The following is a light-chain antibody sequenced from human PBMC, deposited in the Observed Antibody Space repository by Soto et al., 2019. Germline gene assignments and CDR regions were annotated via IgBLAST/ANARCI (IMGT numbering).Light chain of an antibody. CDR1: RDISNS. J-gene: IGKJ1*01. CDR2: GAS. CDR3: QQTSAFPRT. V-gene: IGKV1-12*01. Sequence: DIQMTQSPSSVSASVGDRLTITCRASRDISNSLAWYQQTPGKAPKLLLRGASSLHRGVPSRFSGGGAGTEFTLTISSLQPEDFATYYFQQTSAFPRTFVQGTKLDVK.